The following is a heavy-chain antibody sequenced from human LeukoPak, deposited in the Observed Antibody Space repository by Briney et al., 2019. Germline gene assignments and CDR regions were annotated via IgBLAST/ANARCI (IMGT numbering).Heavy chain of an antibody. CDR1: GFNFRTYW. V-gene: IGHV3-7*01. Sequence: GGSLRLSCAASGFNFRTYWMSWVRQAPGKGLEWVANIKQDGSEKYYVDSVKGRFTISRDNAKNSLYLQMNSLRAEDTALYYCARDFRAYYYGSGSLDYWGQGTLVTVSS. CDR2: IKQDGSEK. J-gene: IGHJ4*02. CDR3: ARDFRAYYYGSGSLDY. D-gene: IGHD3-10*01.